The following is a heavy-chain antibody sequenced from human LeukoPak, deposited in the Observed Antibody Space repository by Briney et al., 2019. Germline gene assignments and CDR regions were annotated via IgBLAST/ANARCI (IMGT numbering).Heavy chain of an antibody. Sequence: PGGSLRLSCAASGFTFSSYGMHWVRQAPGKGLEWVAVISYDGSKKYYADSVKGRFTISRDISKNTLYLQMNSLRAEDTAVYYCAKGSSALPFEYWGRGTLVTVSS. J-gene: IGHJ4*02. CDR1: GFTFSSYG. CDR2: ISYDGSKK. V-gene: IGHV3-30*18. CDR3: AKGSSALPFEY.